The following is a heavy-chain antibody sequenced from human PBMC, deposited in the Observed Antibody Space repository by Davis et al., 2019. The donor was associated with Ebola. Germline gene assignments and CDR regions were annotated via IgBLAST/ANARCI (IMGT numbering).Heavy chain of an antibody. CDR2: ISANRGKT. CDR1: GYGFRNFG. Sequence: ASVKVSCKASGYGFRNFGIHWVRQAPGQGLEWMGWISANRGKTNYKRKFQGRVTMTADTSTATAYMELRNLTSDDMALYYCARAIAAAGFPGIDYWGQGTLVTVSS. D-gene: IGHD6-13*01. V-gene: IGHV1-18*03. J-gene: IGHJ4*02. CDR3: ARAIAAAGFPGIDY.